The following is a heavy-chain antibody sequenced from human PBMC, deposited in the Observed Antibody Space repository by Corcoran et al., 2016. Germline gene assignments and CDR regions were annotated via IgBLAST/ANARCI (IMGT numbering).Heavy chain of an antibody. CDR2: IYYSGST. CDR3: ARQVGAVAPLNWFDP. J-gene: IGHJ5*02. V-gene: IGHV4-59*08. CDR1: GGSIYSYY. D-gene: IGHD2-15*01. Sequence: QVQLQESGPGLVKPSETLSLTCTVSGGSIYSYYWSWIRQPPGKGLEWIGNIYYSGSTNYNPSLKRRVTISVDTSKNQLSLKLNSVTAADTAVYYCARQVGAVAPLNWFDPWGQGTLVTVSS.